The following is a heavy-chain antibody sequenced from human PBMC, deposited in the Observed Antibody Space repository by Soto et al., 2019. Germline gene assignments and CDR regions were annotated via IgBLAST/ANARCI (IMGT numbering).Heavy chain of an antibody. D-gene: IGHD3-22*01. J-gene: IGHJ4*02. V-gene: IGHV1-69*01. CDR2: IIPVFNTP. CDR3: SRGDSPYVWFNEF. Sequence: QEQLVQSGAEVKRPGSSVKVSCKDSGGLFSSYAISWVRQAPGQGLEWVGGIIPVFNTPYYAQKFQGRVTISADDSTNTAYRELSSLTSEDTAMYYCSRGDSPYVWFNEFWGQGSLVTVSS. CDR1: GGLFSSYA.